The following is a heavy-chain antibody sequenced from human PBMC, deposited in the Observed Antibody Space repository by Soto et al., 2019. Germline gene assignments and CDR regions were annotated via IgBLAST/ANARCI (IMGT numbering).Heavy chain of an antibody. V-gene: IGHV1-2*02. J-gene: IGHJ6*02. CDR1: GYTFTDYY. CDR2: INPNSGGA. Sequence: QVQLVQSGAEVKKPGASVKVSCKASGYTFTDYYMHWVRQAPGQGLEWMGRINPNSGGANYGQRFQGRVTMTRDTSIGTAYMELTRLRHDDTAVYYCAGVKERAFVSLPYDSGMDVWGQGTTVTVSS. D-gene: IGHD1-26*01. CDR3: AGVKERAFVSLPYDSGMDV.